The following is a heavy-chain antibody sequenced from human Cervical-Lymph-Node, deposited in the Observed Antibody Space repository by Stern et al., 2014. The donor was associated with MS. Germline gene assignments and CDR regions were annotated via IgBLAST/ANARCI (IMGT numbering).Heavy chain of an antibody. D-gene: IGHD6-19*01. CDR1: GFTFSSYD. CDR2: ISSSGDNT. Sequence: EVQLVESGGGLVQTGGSLRLSCAASGFTFSSYDMNWVRPGPGKGLEWVSVISSSGDNTHYSDSVKGRFTVSRDNSKSTLFLQMNSLGVEDTAVYYCAKASLRQWVAADYYFDSWGQGTLVTVSS. CDR3: AKASLRQWVAADYYFDS. V-gene: IGHV3-23*04. J-gene: IGHJ4*02.